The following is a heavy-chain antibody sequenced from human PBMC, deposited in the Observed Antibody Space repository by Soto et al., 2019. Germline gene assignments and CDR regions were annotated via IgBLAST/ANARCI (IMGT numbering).Heavy chain of an antibody. Sequence: QVQLVQSGAEGKKPGASVKVSCKASGYTFTSYAMHWVRPAPGQRLAWMGWINAGNGNTKYSQKFQGRVTIPRDTSASTADMELSSLRSEDTAVYYCARSIVVVTAADYWGQGTLVTVSS. J-gene: IGHJ4*02. CDR2: INAGNGNT. CDR1: GYTFTSYA. V-gene: IGHV1-3*01. CDR3: ARSIVVVTAADY. D-gene: IGHD2-21*02.